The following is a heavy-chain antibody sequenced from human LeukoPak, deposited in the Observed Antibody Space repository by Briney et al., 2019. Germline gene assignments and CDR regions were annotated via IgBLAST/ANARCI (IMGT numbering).Heavy chain of an antibody. D-gene: IGHD2-21*01. Sequence: GESLKISCKGSGYSFTSYWIGWVRELPGKGLEWMGIIYPGDSDTRDSPSFQGQVTISADKSISTAYLQWSSLRASDTAMYYCARHLGLSISEIDPWGQGTLVTVSS. J-gene: IGHJ5*02. CDR3: ARHLGLSISEIDP. V-gene: IGHV5-51*01. CDR1: GYSFTSYW. CDR2: IYPGDSDT.